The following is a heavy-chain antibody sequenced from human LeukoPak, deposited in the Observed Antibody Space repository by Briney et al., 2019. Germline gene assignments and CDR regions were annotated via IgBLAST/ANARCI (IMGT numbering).Heavy chain of an antibody. CDR2: IRSKAYGGTT. J-gene: IGHJ4*02. CDR1: GLAFGDYA. V-gene: IGHV3-49*04. D-gene: IGHD3-3*01. Sequence: PGRSLRLSCTASGLAFGDYAMSWVRQAPGKGLEWVGFIRSKAYGGTTEYAASVKGRFTIPRDDSKSIAYLQMNSLKTEDTAVYYCTRSYRFWSGYFVYWGQGTLVTVSS. CDR3: TRSYRFWSGYFVY.